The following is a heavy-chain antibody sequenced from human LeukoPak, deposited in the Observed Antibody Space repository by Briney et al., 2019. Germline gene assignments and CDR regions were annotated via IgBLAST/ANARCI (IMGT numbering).Heavy chain of an antibody. CDR1: GGSISSSSYY. V-gene: IGHV4-39*07. D-gene: IGHD1-14*01. CDR2: FYYSGST. Sequence: IPSETLSLTCTVSGGSISSSSYYWGWIRQPPGKGLEWIGSFYYSGSTYYNPSLKSRVTISVDTSKNQFSLKLSSVTAADTAVYYCARVYTRFYFDYWGQGTLVTVSS. CDR3: ARVYTRFYFDY. J-gene: IGHJ4*02.